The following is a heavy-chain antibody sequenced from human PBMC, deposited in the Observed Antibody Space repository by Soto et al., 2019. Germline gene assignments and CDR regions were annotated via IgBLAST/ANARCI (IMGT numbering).Heavy chain of an antibody. CDR1: GFTFKNYA. J-gene: IGHJ6*02. V-gene: IGHV3-9*01. CDR3: ATLGTVDTGGMDV. Sequence: EVQLVESGGGLVQPGRSLRLSCAASGFTFKNYAMHWVWQVPGKGLEWVSGITWNSGTIGYAESVKGRFTISRDNAKNSLYLQMNSLSAEDTALYYCATLGTVDTGGMDVWGQGTTVTVSS. CDR2: ITWNSGTI. D-gene: IGHD1-1*01.